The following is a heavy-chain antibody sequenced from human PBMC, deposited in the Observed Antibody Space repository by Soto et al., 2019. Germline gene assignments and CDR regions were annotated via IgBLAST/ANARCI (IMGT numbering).Heavy chain of an antibody. J-gene: IGHJ4*02. CDR1: GYTFTSYG. V-gene: IGHV1-18*04. CDR3: ARAGLTTLELATTY. Sequence: GASVKVSCKASGYTFTSYGISWVRQAPGQGLEWMGWISAYNGNTNYAQKLQGRVTMTTDTSTSTAYMELRRLRSDDTAVYYCARAGLTTLELATTYWGQGTLVTVSS. CDR2: ISAYNGNT. D-gene: IGHD5-12*01.